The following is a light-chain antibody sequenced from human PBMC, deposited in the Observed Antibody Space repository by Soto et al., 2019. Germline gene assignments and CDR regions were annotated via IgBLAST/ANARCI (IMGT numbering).Light chain of an antibody. CDR1: SSNIGNNY. Sequence: QSVLTQPTSVSAAPGQKVTISCSGSSSNIGNNYVSWYQQLPGTAPKLLMYDNNKRPSGIPDRSSGSKSGTSATVGITGRQTREEADYYCGTWDSSLSAVVFGGGTTLTVL. CDR3: GTWDSSLSAVV. V-gene: IGLV1-51*01. CDR2: DNN. J-gene: IGLJ2*01.